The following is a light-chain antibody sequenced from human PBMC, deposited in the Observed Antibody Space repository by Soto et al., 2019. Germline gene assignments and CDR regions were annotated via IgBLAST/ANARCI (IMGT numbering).Light chain of an antibody. CDR2: GNS. J-gene: IGLJ1*01. Sequence: HSVLTHPPSVSGAPGQRVTISCTGSSSNIGAGYDVHWYQQLPGTAPKLLIYGNSSRPSGAPDRFSGSKSGTSASLAITGLQAEDEADYYCQSYHSSLSGSRVFGTGTKVTVL. V-gene: IGLV1-40*01. CDR3: QSYHSSLSGSRV. CDR1: SSNIGAGYD.